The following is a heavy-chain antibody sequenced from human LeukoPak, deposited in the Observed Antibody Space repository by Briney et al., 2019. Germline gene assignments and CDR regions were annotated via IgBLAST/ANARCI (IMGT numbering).Heavy chain of an antibody. Sequence: GGSLRLSCAASGFTFSTYWMHWVRQAPGKGLVWVSRIKSDGSTNYADSVKGRFTISRDNAKNSLYLQMNSLRVEDTAMYYCARDGGTDWYDPWGQGTLVTVSS. V-gene: IGHV3-74*01. CDR3: ARDGGTDWYDP. CDR1: GFTFSTYW. CDR2: IKSDGST. D-gene: IGHD1-1*01. J-gene: IGHJ5*02.